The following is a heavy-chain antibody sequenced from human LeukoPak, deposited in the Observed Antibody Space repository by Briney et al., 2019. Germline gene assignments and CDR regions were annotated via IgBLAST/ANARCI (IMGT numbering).Heavy chain of an antibody. D-gene: IGHD2-2*01. Sequence: GGSLRLSCAASGFTFGSYDLSWVRQAPGKGLECVAAISRGVGSTYYADSVKGRFTISRDNSKNTLYLQMNSLRAEDTAVYYCAKSGHYCSSTSCPFDYWGQGTLVTVSS. CDR1: GFTFGSYD. J-gene: IGHJ4*02. CDR3: AKSGHYCSSTSCPFDY. V-gene: IGHV3-23*01. CDR2: ISRGVGST.